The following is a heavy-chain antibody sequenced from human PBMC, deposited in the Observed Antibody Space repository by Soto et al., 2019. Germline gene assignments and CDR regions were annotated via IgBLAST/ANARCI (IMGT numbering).Heavy chain of an antibody. CDR2: IVSVGST. Sequence: GGSLRLSFAASGFRVASTYVTWVRQAPGEGLEWVSVIVSVGSTSYADSVTGRFTVSRDISNNTVYLHMRSLRAEDTAVYSRHPDSPSAGIGYFDSWGLGTLVTVSS. J-gene: IGHJ4*02. CDR3: HPDSPSAGIGYFDS. D-gene: IGHD2-2*01. CDR1: GFRVASTY. V-gene: IGHV3-53*01.